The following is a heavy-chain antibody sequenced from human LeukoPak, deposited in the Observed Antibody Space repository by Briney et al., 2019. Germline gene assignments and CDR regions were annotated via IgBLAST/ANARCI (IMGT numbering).Heavy chain of an antibody. D-gene: IGHD3-10*01. CDR3: ARIGFGELGADY. Sequence: PSETLSLTCAVYGGSFSGYYWSWIRQPPGKGLEWIGQITHSGSTNYNPSLKSRVTISVHTPKNQFSLKLSSVTAADTAVYYCARIGFGELGADYWGQGTLVTVSS. CDR1: GGSFSGYY. J-gene: IGHJ4*02. CDR2: ITHSGST. V-gene: IGHV4-34*01.